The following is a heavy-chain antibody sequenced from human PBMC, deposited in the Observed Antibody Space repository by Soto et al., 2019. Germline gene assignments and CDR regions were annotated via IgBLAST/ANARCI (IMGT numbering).Heavy chain of an antibody. CDR2: IIPIFGTA. Sequence: SVKVSCKASGGTFSSYAISWVRQAPGQGLEWMGGIIPIFGTANYAQKFQGRVTITADESTSTAYMELSSLRSEDTAVYYCARSGLRFLECVLAFDYWGQGTLVTVSS. J-gene: IGHJ4*02. CDR3: ARSGLRFLECVLAFDY. D-gene: IGHD3-3*01. CDR1: GGTFSSYA. V-gene: IGHV1-69*13.